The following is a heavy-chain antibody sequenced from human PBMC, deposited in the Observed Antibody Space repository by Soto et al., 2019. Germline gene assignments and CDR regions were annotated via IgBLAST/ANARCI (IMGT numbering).Heavy chain of an antibody. CDR2: ISYDGSNK. V-gene: IGHV3-30-3*01. J-gene: IGHJ5*02. D-gene: IGHD5-18*01. Sequence: PGGSLRLSCAASGFTFSSYAMHWVRQAPGKGLEWVAVISYDGSNKYYADSVKGRFTVSRDNSKNTLYLQMNNLRAEDTAVYYCARGIFEWIQLWLESNWFDPWGQGTLVTVSS. CDR1: GFTFSSYA. CDR3: ARGIFEWIQLWLESNWFDP.